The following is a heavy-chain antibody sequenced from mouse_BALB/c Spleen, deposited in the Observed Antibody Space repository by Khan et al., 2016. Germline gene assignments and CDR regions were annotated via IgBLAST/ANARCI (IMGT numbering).Heavy chain of an antibody. CDR2: IHYSGST. D-gene: IGHD1-1*01. Sequence: EVQLQESGPDLVKPSQSLSLTCTVTGYSISSGYSWHWIRQFPGNKLEWMAYIHYSGSTNYNPSLKRRISTTRATSKNQFFLQLISVTTEDTATYYCTKGDYYGSGYWGQGTTLTVSS. CDR1: GYSISSGYS. CDR3: TKGDYYGSGY. V-gene: IGHV3-1*02. J-gene: IGHJ2*01.